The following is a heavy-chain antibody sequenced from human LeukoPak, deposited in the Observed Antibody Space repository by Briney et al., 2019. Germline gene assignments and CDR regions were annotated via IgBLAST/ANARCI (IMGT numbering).Heavy chain of an antibody. CDR3: ARLSLLSTVYYYYGMDV. Sequence: SVKVSCKASGGTFSSYAISWVRQAPGQGLEWMGGIIPIFGTANYAQKFQGRVTITADESTSTAYMELSSLRSEDTAVYYCARLSLLSTVYYYYGMDVWGQGTTVIVSS. V-gene: IGHV1-69*13. J-gene: IGHJ6*02. D-gene: IGHD2-15*01. CDR2: IIPIFGTA. CDR1: GGTFSSYA.